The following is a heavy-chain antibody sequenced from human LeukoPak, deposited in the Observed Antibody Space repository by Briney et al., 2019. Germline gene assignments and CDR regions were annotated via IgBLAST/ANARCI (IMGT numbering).Heavy chain of an antibody. V-gene: IGHV3-7*01. CDR2: IKQDGSEK. CDR1: GFTFSSYE. Sequence: SGGSLRLSCAASGFTFSSYEMNWVRQAPGKGLEWVANIKQDGSEKYYVDSVKGRFTISRDNSKNTLYLQMNSLRAEDTAVYYCAKDTIGELFYWGQGTLVTVSS. D-gene: IGHD3-10*01. CDR3: AKDTIGELFY. J-gene: IGHJ4*02.